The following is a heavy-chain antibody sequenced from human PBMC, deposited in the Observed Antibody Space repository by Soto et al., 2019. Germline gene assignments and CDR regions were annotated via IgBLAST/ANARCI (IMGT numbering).Heavy chain of an antibody. Sequence: QVHLQESGPGLIKPSETLSLTCSVSGASVTSDSYHWTWIRQPPGKGLEWIGQTGSTNYNPSLKSGITITVDTSKNQVSLTLDSVTAADTAIYYCAIYKAGAGGNGFWGQGTLVIVSS. CDR1: GASVTSDSYH. CDR2: QTGST. CDR3: AIYKAGAGGNGF. J-gene: IGHJ4*02. D-gene: IGHD6-19*01. V-gene: IGHV4-61*01.